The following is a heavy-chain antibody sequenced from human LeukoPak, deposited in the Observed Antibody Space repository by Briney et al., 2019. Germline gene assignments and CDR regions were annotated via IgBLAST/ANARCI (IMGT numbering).Heavy chain of an antibody. J-gene: IGHJ4*02. Sequence: ASVKVSCKGSGYTFTSYDINWVRQATGQGLEWLGWMSASSGNTGYAQKFQGRVSMTRATSISTAYLELSNLTFEDTAVYYCARTPPKGDIDYWGQGTLVTVSS. CDR2: MSASSGNT. CDR1: GYTFTSYD. V-gene: IGHV1-8*01. D-gene: IGHD3-16*01. CDR3: ARTPPKGDIDY.